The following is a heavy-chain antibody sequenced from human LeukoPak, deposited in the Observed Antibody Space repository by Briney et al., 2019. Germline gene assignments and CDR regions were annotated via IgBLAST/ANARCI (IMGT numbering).Heavy chain of an antibody. CDR1: GFTFSSYA. CDR3: AKDPHFVHDYVWGSYRPYDY. J-gene: IGHJ4*02. D-gene: IGHD3-16*02. CDR2: ISGSGGST. Sequence: GGSLRLSCAASGFTFSSYAMSWVRQAPGKGLEWVSAISGSGGSTYYADSVKGRFTISRDNSKNTLYLQMNSQRAEDTAVYYCAKDPHFVHDYVWGSYRPYDYWGQGTLVTVSS. V-gene: IGHV3-23*01.